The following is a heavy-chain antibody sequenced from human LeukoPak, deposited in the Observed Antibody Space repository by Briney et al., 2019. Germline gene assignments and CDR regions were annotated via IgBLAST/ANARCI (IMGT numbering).Heavy chain of an antibody. Sequence: PGRSLRLSCAASGFTFSSYGMHWVRQAPGKGLEWVAVISYDGSNKYYADSVKGRFTISRDNPKNTLYLQMNSLRAEDTAVYYCAALGGDDYGDFYYYGMDVWGQGTTVTVSS. CDR3: AALGGDDYGDFYYYGMDV. CDR1: GFTFSSYG. CDR2: ISYDGSNK. D-gene: IGHD4-17*01. V-gene: IGHV3-30*03. J-gene: IGHJ6*02.